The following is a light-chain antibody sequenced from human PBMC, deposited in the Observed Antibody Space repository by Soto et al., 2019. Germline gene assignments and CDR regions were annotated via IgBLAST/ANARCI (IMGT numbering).Light chain of an antibody. Sequence: QSALTQPPSASGSPGQSVTISCTGTSSDVGTYNYVSWYQQHPGKAPKLMIYEVTKRPSGVPDRFSGSKSGNTASLTVSGLQAEDEADYYCSSSAGNNKVIFGGGTKLTVL. CDR2: EVT. CDR1: SSDVGTYNY. V-gene: IGLV2-8*01. CDR3: SSSAGNNKVI. J-gene: IGLJ2*01.